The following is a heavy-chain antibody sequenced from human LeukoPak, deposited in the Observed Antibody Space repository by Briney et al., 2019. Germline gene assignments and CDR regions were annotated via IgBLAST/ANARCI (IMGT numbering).Heavy chain of an antibody. Sequence: SETLSLTCTVSGVSISSSSYHWDWIRQPPGKGLEWIGSIYDSGSTYYSPSLKSRVTISVDTSKNQFSLKLNSVTAADTAVYYCTRQVLHTAMDYWDQGTLVTVSS. CDR2: IYDSGST. CDR3: TRQVLHTAMDY. CDR1: GVSISSSSYH. D-gene: IGHD5-18*01. J-gene: IGHJ4*02. V-gene: IGHV4-39*01.